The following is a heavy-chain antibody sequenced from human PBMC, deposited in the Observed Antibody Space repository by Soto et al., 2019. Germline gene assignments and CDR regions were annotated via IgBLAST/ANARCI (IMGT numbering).Heavy chain of an antibody. CDR2: IRSKAYGGTT. J-gene: IGHJ3*02. CDR1: GFTFGDYA. CDR3: TRVSPEPTASDAFDI. D-gene: IGHD4-17*01. V-gene: IGHV3-49*03. Sequence: GGSLRLSCTASGFTFGDYAMSWFRQAPGKGLEWVGFIRSKAYGGTTEYAASVKGRFTISRDDSKSIAYLQMNSLKTEDTAVYYCTRVSPEPTASDAFDIWGQGTMVTVSS.